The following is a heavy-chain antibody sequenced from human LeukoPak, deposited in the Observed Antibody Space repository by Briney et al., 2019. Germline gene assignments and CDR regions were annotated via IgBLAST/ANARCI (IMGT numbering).Heavy chain of an antibody. CDR3: VRDYFGSRTFYAFEI. CDR2: ISPDNGNT. D-gene: IGHD3-10*01. J-gene: IGHJ3*02. Sequence: GASVKVSCKASGYTFTRYGITWVRQAPGQGLEWMGWISPDNGNTIYAAKLKGRVTMTRDKSTTTAYMELRSLRSDDTAVYFCVRDYFGSRTFYAFEIWGQGTMVIVSS. V-gene: IGHV1-18*01. CDR1: GYTFTRYG.